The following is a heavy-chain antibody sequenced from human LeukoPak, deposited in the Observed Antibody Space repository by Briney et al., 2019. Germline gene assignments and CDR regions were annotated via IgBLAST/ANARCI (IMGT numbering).Heavy chain of an antibody. CDR3: AKETTLWFGEEDWFDP. Sequence: GGSLRLSCVVSAFTVGGTFLSWVRQAPGKGLEWVCIIHSDGTTDYADSVKGRFTISRDNSKNTLHLQMNSLRAEDTAVYYCAKETTLWFGEEDWFDPWGQGTLVTVSS. CDR1: AFTVGGTF. J-gene: IGHJ5*02. D-gene: IGHD3-10*01. CDR2: IHSDGTT. V-gene: IGHV3-53*01.